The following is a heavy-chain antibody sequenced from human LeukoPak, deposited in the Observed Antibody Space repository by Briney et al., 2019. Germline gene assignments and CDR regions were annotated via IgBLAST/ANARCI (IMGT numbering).Heavy chain of an antibody. D-gene: IGHD3-10*01. Sequence: GGSLRLSCTASGFTFSSYAMSWVRQAPGKGLEWVSAISGSGGSTYYADSVKGRFTISRDNSKNTLYLQMNSLRAEDTAVYYCAKVGRDLVLWFGESTTYYFDYWGQGTLVTVSS. CDR1: GFTFSSYA. J-gene: IGHJ4*02. V-gene: IGHV3-23*01. CDR2: ISGSGGST. CDR3: AKVGRDLVLWFGESTTYYFDY.